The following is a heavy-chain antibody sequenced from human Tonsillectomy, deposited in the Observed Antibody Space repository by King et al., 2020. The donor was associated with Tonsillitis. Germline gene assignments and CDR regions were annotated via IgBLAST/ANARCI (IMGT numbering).Heavy chain of an antibody. CDR3: ARVSSSWPNFQH. D-gene: IGHD6-13*01. Sequence: QLVQSGGGLVQPGGSLRLSCAASGFTFSSYCMSWVRQAPGKGLEWVANIKQDGTEKYYVDSVEGQFTISRDNAKNSLYLQMNSLRAEDTAVYYCARVSSSWPNFQHWGQGALVTVSS. CDR2: IKQDGTEK. V-gene: IGHV3-7*01. CDR1: GFTFSSYC. J-gene: IGHJ1*01.